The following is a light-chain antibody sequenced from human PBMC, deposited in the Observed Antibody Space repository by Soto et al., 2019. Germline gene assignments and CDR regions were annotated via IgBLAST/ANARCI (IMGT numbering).Light chain of an antibody. CDR2: DVS. CDR3: SSYTAYRTYV. Sequence: SVLTQPASVSGAPGQSITISCTGTDTDVGGFNYVSWYQQFAGKAPKLIIYDVSSRPSGISNRFSGSRSDNTASLTISGLQAEDEADYFCSSYTAYRTYVFGTGTKVTVL. J-gene: IGLJ1*01. CDR1: DTDVGGFNY. V-gene: IGLV2-14*03.